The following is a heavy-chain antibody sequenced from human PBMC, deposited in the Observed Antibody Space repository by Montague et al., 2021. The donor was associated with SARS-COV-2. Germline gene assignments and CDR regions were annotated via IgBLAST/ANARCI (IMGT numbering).Heavy chain of an antibody. Sequence: SLRLSGAASGFTFSSYGMHWVRQAPGKGLEWVAVIWYDGSNKYYADSVKGRFTIPRDNSKNTLYLQMNSLRAEDTAVYYCASQASYYYGMDVWGQGTTVTVSS. V-gene: IGHV3-33*01. CDR2: IWYDGSNK. CDR3: ASQASYYYGMDV. CDR1: GFTFSSYG. J-gene: IGHJ6*02.